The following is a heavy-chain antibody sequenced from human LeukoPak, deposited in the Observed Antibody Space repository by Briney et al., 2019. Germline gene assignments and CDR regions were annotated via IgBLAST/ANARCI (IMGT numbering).Heavy chain of an antibody. Sequence: GASVKVSCKASGYTFTGYNIHWVRQAPGQGLGWMGRINPDSGVTTYAQNFQGRVTVTRDTPITTAYMELSSLRSDDTAIYYCASSATVGFGSLWGQGTLVTVSS. D-gene: IGHD5-18*01. CDR1: GYTFTGYN. CDR3: ASSATVGFGSL. CDR2: INPDSGVT. J-gene: IGHJ4*02. V-gene: IGHV1-2*06.